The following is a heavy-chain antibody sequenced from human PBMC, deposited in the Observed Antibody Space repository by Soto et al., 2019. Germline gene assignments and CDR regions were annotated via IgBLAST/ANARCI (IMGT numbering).Heavy chain of an antibody. Sequence: QVQLVQSGAEVKKPGASVKVSCKASGYTFTSYGISWVRQAPGQGLEWMGWLSAYNGNTNYAQKLQGRVTMTTDPSTGTAFRELRSLGSEVTALDYGARDLHLGELSPPGLDYWGQGTLVTVSS. J-gene: IGHJ4*02. D-gene: IGHD3-16*02. CDR2: LSAYNGNT. CDR3: ARDLHLGELSPPGLDY. V-gene: IGHV1-18*01. CDR1: GYTFTSYG.